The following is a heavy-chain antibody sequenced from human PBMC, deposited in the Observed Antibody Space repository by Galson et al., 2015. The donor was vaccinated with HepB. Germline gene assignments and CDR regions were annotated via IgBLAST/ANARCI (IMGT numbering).Heavy chain of an antibody. V-gene: IGHV3-48*02. CDR3: ARDLTVNTLFFDY. Sequence: SLRLSCAASGFTFSSYSMNWVRQAPGKGLEWVSYISSSSGTIYYADSVKGRFTISRDNAKNSLYLQMNSLRDEDTAVCYCARDLTVNTLFFDYWGQGTLVTVSS. CDR2: ISSSSGTI. J-gene: IGHJ4*02. D-gene: IGHD4-17*01. CDR1: GFTFSSYS.